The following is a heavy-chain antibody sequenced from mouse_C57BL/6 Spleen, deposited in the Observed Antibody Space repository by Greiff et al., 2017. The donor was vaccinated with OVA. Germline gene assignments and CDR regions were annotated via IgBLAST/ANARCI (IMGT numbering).Heavy chain of an antibody. CDR1: GYTFTDYY. CDR2: INPNNGGT. V-gene: IGHV1-26*01. Sequence: VQLQQSGPELVKPGASVKISCKASGYTFTDYYMNWVKQSHGKSLEWIGYINPNNGGTSYNQKFKGKATLTVDKSSSTAYMELRSLTSEDSAVYYCAKGIYYGNRYYFDYWGQGTTLTVSS. D-gene: IGHD2-1*01. CDR3: AKGIYYGNRYYFDY. J-gene: IGHJ2*01.